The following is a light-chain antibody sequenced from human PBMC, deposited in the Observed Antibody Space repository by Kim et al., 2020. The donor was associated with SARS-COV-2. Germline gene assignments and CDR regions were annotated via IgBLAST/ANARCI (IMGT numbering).Light chain of an antibody. Sequence: ASVGDRVTITGRASQGISSYLAWYQQKPREAPKLLMYAASTLQSGVPSRFSGSGSGTDFTLTISSLQPEDSATYYCQQLKTFPLTFGGGTKVDIK. J-gene: IGKJ4*01. CDR2: AAS. CDR3: QQLKTFPLT. V-gene: IGKV1-9*01. CDR1: QGISSY.